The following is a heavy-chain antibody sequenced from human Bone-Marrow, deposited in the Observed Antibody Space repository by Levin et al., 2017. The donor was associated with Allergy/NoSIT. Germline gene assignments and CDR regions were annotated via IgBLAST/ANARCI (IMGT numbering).Heavy chain of an antibody. CDR3: AKCSGWYGKGYFDL. D-gene: IGHD6-19*01. Sequence: GESLKISCAASGFSVSGNYMSWVRQAPGKGLEWVSVLYSGGDTKYTESVKGRFTISRDNFKNTLYLQMNSLRAEDTAVYYCAKCSGWYGKGYFDLWGRGTLVTVSS. CDR2: LYSGGDT. CDR1: GFSVSGNY. J-gene: IGHJ2*01. V-gene: IGHV3-53*01.